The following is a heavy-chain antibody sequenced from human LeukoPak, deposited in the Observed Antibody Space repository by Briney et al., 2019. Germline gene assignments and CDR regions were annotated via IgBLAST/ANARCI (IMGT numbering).Heavy chain of an antibody. CDR3: ARDPLGYSSSWTFDY. CDR2: ISYDGSNK. V-gene: IGHV3-30*04. Sequence: GGSLRLSCAASGFTFSSYAMHWVRQAPGKGLEWVAVISYDGSNKYYADSVKGRFTISRDNSKNTLYQQMNSLRAEDTAVYYCARDPLGYSSSWTFDYWGQGTLVTVSS. D-gene: IGHD6-13*01. J-gene: IGHJ4*02. CDR1: GFTFSSYA.